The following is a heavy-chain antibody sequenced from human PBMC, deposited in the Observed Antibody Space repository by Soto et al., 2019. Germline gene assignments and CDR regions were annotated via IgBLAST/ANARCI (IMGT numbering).Heavy chain of an antibody. CDR3: TRHICTRGPCYFDY. D-gene: IGHD2-8*02. J-gene: IGHJ4*02. CDR1: SYTISTSSYY. Sequence: SETMYLTITVSSYTISTSSYYWGWINQTPEKGLEWIGSIDYSGTTYYNPSLKSRVTISIDTSNNQFSLKLRYMTAADTAVYYCTRHICTRGPCYFDYWGQGTLVTVSS. CDR2: IDYSGTT. V-gene: IGHV4-39*01.